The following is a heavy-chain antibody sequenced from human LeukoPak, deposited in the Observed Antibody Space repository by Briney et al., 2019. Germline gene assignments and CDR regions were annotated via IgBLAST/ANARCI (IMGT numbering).Heavy chain of an antibody. Sequence: ASVKVSCKASGYTFTSYDINWVRQATGQGLEWMGWMNPNSGNTGYAQKFQGRVTITRNTSISTAYMELSSLRSEDTAVYYCARGPDMAGTDFNYYYMDVWGKGTTVTVSS. D-gene: IGHD6-19*01. V-gene: IGHV1-8*03. J-gene: IGHJ6*03. CDR1: GYTFTSYD. CDR2: MNPNSGNT. CDR3: ARGPDMAGTDFNYYYMDV.